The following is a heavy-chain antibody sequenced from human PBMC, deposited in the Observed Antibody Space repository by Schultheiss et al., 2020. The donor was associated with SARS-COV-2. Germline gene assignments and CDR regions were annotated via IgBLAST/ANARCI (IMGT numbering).Heavy chain of an antibody. CDR2: IYYIGST. J-gene: IGHJ6*02. CDR3: ARDAYNYGPWGITQYHHMDV. V-gene: IGHV4-61*08. Sequence: SETLSLTCTVSGGSISSGGYYWSWIRQHPGKGLEWIGYIYYIGSTNYNPSLKSRVTISVDTSKNQFSLKLSSVTAADTAVYYCARDAYNYGPWGITQYHHMDVWGQGTTVTVSS. D-gene: IGHD5-18*01. CDR1: GGSISSGGYY.